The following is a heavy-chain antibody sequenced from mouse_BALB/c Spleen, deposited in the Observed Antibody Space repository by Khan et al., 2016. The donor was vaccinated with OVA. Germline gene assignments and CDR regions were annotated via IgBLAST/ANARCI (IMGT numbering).Heavy chain of an antibody. CDR1: GYTFTSFW. CDR3: SRCGYGTSFAF. J-gene: IGHJ3*01. Sequence: QVQLQQSGAELVRPGASVKLSCKASGYTFTSFWMNWVKLRPGQSLEWIGMIDPSDNKTHYNQMFKDKATLTVDKSSNTAYMQLNSLTSEDSAVYFCSRCGYGTSFAFWGQGTLVTV. CDR2: IDPSDNKT. D-gene: IGHD2-1*01. V-gene: IGHV1-61*01.